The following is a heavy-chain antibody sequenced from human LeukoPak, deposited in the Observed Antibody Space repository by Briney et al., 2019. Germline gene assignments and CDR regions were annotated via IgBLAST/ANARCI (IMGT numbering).Heavy chain of an antibody. V-gene: IGHV1-18*01. J-gene: IGHJ4*02. D-gene: IGHD6-19*01. Sequence: VSVKVSCKASGYTFTSYGISWVRQAPGQGLEWMGWISAYNGNTNYAQKLQGRVTMTTDTSTSTAYMELRSLRSDDTAVYYCASSIAVAAPFDYWGQGTLVTVSS. CDR2: ISAYNGNT. CDR1: GYTFTSYG. CDR3: ASSIAVAAPFDY.